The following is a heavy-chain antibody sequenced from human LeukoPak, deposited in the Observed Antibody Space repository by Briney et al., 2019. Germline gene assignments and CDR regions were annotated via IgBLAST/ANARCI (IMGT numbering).Heavy chain of an antibody. V-gene: IGHV4-34*01. CDR2: INHSGST. J-gene: IGHJ4*02. D-gene: IGHD2-2*01. CDR3: ARLFPPDIVVVPAADKAARQNY. CDR1: GGPFSGYY. Sequence: SETLSVTCAVYGGPFSGYYWSWIRQPPGKGLEWIGEINHSGSTNYNPSLKSRVTISVDTSKNQFSLKLSSVTAADTAVYYCARLFPPDIVVVPAADKAARQNYWGQGTLVTVSS.